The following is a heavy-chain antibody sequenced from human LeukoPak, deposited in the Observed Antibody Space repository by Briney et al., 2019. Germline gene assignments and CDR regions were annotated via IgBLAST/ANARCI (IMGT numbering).Heavy chain of an antibody. Sequence: PSETLSLTCTVSGGSISSGSYYWGWIRQPPGKGLEWIGSIYYSGSTYYNPSLKSRVTISVDTSKNQFSLKLSSVTAADTAVYYCARQIAVAGRYFQHWGQGTLVTVSS. CDR3: ARQIAVAGRYFQH. CDR2: IYYSGST. J-gene: IGHJ1*01. V-gene: IGHV4-39*01. D-gene: IGHD6-19*01. CDR1: GGSISSGSYY.